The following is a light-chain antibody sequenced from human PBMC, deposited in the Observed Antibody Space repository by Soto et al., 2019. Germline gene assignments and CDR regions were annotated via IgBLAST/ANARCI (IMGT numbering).Light chain of an antibody. CDR2: GNT. Sequence: QLVLTQPPSVSGAPGQRVTISCTGSRSNIGAGYDVHWYQQLPGTAPKLLIYGNTNRPSGVPDRFSGSKSGTSASLAIAELQAEDEADYYCQSFDSSLSGSLFGGGTKLTVL. CDR3: QSFDSSLSGSL. J-gene: IGLJ3*02. V-gene: IGLV1-40*01. CDR1: RSNIGAGYD.